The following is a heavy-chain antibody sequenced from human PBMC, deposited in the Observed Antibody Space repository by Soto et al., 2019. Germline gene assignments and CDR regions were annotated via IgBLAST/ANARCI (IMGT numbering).Heavy chain of an antibody. CDR1: GYPLTELS. CDR2: FDPEDGET. V-gene: IGHV1-24*01. D-gene: IGHD4-4*01. Sequence: XAGKVSCAVSGYPLTELSIHWVRQAPGKGLEWMGGFDPEDGETIYAQKFQGRVTMTEDTSTDAAYMELSSLRSEDTAVYYCAGGRGNGTSNRAFDIWGQGTMVTVSS. CDR3: AGGRGNGTSNRAFDI. J-gene: IGHJ3*02.